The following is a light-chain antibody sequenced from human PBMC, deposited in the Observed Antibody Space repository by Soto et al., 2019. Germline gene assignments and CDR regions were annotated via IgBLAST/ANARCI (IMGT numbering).Light chain of an antibody. J-gene: IGKJ5*01. Sequence: EFVLTQSPGTLSLSPGERATLSCRASQTVRNNYLAWYQQKPGQAPRLLIYGASNRATGIPARFSGSGSGTDFTLTISSLEPEDFAIYYCQQRQYWPPITFGQGTRLEIK. CDR1: QTVRNNY. CDR2: GAS. V-gene: IGKV3-11*01. CDR3: QQRQYWPPIT.